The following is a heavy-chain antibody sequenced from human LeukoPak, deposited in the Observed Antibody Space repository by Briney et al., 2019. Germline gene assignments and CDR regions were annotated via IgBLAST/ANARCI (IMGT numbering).Heavy chain of an antibody. J-gene: IGHJ4*02. CDR2: ITYNGVT. CDR1: GGFNGYH. V-gene: IGHV4-34*01. D-gene: IGHD2/OR15-2a*01. Sequence: PSETLSLACAVHGGFNGYHWSWIRQSPGKSLEWIGEITYNGVTNYNPSLKVTISVDTSKSLFSLKLSSVTAADTAVYYCAREAEYYYVRFGYWGQGTLVTVSS. CDR3: AREAEYYYVRFGY.